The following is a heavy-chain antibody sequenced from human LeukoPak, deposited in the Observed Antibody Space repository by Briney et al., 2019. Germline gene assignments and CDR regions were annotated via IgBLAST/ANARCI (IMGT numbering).Heavy chain of an antibody. CDR1: GFTFSGYG. CDR3: AKHSGSYFIYYVDS. V-gene: IGHV3-23*01. J-gene: IGHJ4*02. D-gene: IGHD1-26*01. Sequence: PGGSLRLSCAASGFTFSGYGMSWVRQAPGKRLEWVSTISGSAYNTYYADSVKGRFTISRDNSANTLCLQMNSLRAEDTALYYCAKHSGSYFIYYVDSWGQGTLVTVSS. CDR2: ISGSAYNT.